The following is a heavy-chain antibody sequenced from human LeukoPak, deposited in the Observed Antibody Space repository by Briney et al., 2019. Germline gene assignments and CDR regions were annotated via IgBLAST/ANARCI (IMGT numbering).Heavy chain of an antibody. CDR3: ARDDGDV. Sequence: QPGGSLRLSCVSSGFTFSNYWMKWVRQAPGKGLEWVASINEDGSGKFSVGSVKDRITISRDNTRNSLDLQINGLTVEDTAIYYCARDDGDVWGTGTTVTVSS. J-gene: IGHJ6*04. CDR1: GFTFSNYW. CDR2: INEDGSGK. V-gene: IGHV3-7*01.